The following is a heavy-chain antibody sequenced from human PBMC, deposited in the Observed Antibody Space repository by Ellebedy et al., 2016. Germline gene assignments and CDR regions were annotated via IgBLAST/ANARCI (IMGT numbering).Heavy chain of an antibody. J-gene: IGHJ4*02. CDR3: VRGGYQLVEGSDF. Sequence: ASVKVSCXASGYTFNGHFLHWVRQAPGQGLEWMGWINPNTGDTKYAEKFQGRVTMTRDRSISTAYMEVSRLQSDDTAVFYCVRGGYQLVEGSDFWGQGTLITVSS. CDR1: GYTFNGHF. D-gene: IGHD2-2*01. CDR2: INPNTGDT. V-gene: IGHV1-2*02.